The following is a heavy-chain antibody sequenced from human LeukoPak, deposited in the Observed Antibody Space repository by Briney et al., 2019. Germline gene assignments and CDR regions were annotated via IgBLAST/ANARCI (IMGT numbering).Heavy chain of an antibody. V-gene: IGHV1-46*01. J-gene: IGHJ4*02. CDR2: INPSGGST. CDR3: ARAGTWIQLWSREMSPDY. CDR1: GYTFTSYY. D-gene: IGHD5-18*01. Sequence: GASVKVSCKASGYTFTSYYMHWVRQAPGQGLEWMGIINPSGGSTSYAQKFQGRVTMTRDMSTSTVYMELSSLRSEDTAVYYCARAGTWIQLWSREMSPDYWGQGTLVTVSS.